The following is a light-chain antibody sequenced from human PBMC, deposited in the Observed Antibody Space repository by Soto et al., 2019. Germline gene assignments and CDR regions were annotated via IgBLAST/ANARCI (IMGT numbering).Light chain of an antibody. V-gene: IGLV2-11*01. J-gene: IGLJ1*01. CDR1: SSDVGGYNY. CDR2: DVS. CDR3: CSYAGSYTYV. Sequence: QSVLTQPRSVSGSPGQSVTISCTGTSSDVGGYNYVSWYQQHPGKAPKLMIYDVSKGPSGVPDRFSGSKSGNTASLTISGLHAEDEADYYCCSYAGSYTYVFGTGTKVTVL.